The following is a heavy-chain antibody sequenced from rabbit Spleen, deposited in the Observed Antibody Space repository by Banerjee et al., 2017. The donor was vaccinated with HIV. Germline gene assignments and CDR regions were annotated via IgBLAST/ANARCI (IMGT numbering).Heavy chain of an antibody. V-gene: IGHV1S45*01. J-gene: IGHJ2*01. Sequence: QEQLEESGGGLVKPGGTLTLTCTVSGFSFSSNWICWVRLAPGKGLEWIACIDTNDGDTDYANWPKGRFTISKSSSTTVTLQMTSLTAADTATYFCARNYVNAFDPWGPGPLVTVS. CDR2: IDTNDGDT. D-gene: IGHD1-1*01. CDR1: GFSFSSNW. CDR3: ARNYVNAFDP.